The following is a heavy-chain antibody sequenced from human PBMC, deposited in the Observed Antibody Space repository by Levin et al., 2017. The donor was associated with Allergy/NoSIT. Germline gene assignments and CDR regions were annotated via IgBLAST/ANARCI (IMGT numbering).Heavy chain of an antibody. V-gene: IGHV3-23*01. CDR3: AKIGFIVVVPAASFRSRGYMDV. Sequence: LSLTCAASGFTFSSYAMSWVRQAPGKGLEWVSAISGSGGSTYYADSVKGRFTISRDNSKNTLYLQMNSLRAEDTAVYYCAKIGFIVVVPAASFRSRGYMDVWGKGTTVTVSS. D-gene: IGHD2-2*01. CDR1: GFTFSSYA. J-gene: IGHJ6*03. CDR2: ISGSGGST.